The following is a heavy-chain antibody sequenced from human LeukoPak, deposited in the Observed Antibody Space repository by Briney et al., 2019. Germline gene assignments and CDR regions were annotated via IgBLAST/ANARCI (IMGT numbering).Heavy chain of an antibody. CDR3: ARDSGAYYYDSSGYFNFDY. CDR2: IVPIFGAA. V-gene: IGHV1-69*13. J-gene: IGHJ4*02. CDR1: GYTFTSYD. D-gene: IGHD3-22*01. Sequence: ASVKVSCKASGYTFTSYDISWVRQAPGQGLEWMGGIVPIFGAANYAQKFQGRVTITADESTSTAYMELSSLRSEDTAVYYCARDSGAYYYDSSGYFNFDYWGQGTLVTVSS.